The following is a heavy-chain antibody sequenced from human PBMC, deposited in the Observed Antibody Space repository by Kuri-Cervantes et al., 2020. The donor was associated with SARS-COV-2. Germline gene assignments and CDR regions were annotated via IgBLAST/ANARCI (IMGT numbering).Heavy chain of an antibody. CDR3: ITDNWRAASAFEM. CDR1: EFTFSDVW. CDR2: VKSKIDGETK. D-gene: IGHD6-25*01. Sequence: GESLKISCVASEFTFSDVWMGWVRQAPGKGLQWVGRVKSKIDGETKDLGAPVKDRFTISREDSKNILYLQMNSLKTEDTAVYYCITDNWRAASAFEMWGLGTMVTVSS. J-gene: IGHJ3*02. V-gene: IGHV3-15*01.